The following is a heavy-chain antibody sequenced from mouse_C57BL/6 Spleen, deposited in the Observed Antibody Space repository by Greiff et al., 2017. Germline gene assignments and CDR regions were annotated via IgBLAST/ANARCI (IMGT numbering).Heavy chain of an antibody. CDR3: TRDISTGPFAY. V-gene: IGHV5-9-1*02. CDR2: IRSGGGYI. CDR1: GFTFSSYA. J-gene: IGHJ3*01. Sequence: EVKLMESGEGLVKPGGSLKLSCAASGFTFSSYAMSWVRQTPEKRLEWVAYIRSGGGYIYSADTVKGRFTISRDNARNTLYLQRSSLKSEDTAMYYCTRDISTGPFAYWGQGTLVTVSA. D-gene: IGHD1-1*01.